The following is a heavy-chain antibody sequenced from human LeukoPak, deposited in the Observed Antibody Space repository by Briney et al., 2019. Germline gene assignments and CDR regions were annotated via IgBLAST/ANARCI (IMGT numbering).Heavy chain of an antibody. CDR2: ISSNGGST. CDR1: GFTFSSYA. J-gene: IGHJ1*01. D-gene: IGHD3-22*01. V-gene: IGHV3-64D*06. CDR3: VKGLYYYYDSSQYFQH. Sequence: GGSLRLSCSASGFTFSSYAMHWARQAPGKGLEYVSAISSNGGSTYYADSVKGRFTISRDNSKNTLYLQMSSLRAEDTAVYYCVKGLYYYYDSSQYFQHWGQGTLVTVSS.